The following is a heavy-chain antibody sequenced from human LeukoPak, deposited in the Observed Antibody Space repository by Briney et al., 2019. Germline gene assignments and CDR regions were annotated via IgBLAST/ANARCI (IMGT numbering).Heavy chain of an antibody. CDR1: GFTFSRYG. CDR3: AKSSIFYDSSGYYVGEKYYFDY. D-gene: IGHD3-22*01. Sequence: GGSLRLSCAASGFTFSRYGMSWVRQAPGKGLEWVSAISASGTSTYYADSVKGRFTISRDNSKDTLYLQMNSLRAEDTAVYYCAKSSIFYDSSGYYVGEKYYFDYWGQGTLVTVSS. V-gene: IGHV3-23*01. J-gene: IGHJ4*02. CDR2: ISASGTST.